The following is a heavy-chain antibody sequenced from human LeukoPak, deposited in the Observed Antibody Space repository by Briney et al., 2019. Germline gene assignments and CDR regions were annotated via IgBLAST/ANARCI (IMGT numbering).Heavy chain of an antibody. V-gene: IGHV3-66*02. D-gene: IGHD3-9*01. Sequence: GGSLRLSCAASGFTVSSNYMSWVRQAPGKGLEWVSVIYSGGSTYYADSVKGRFTISRDNSKNTLYLQMNSLRAEDTAVYYCATRYDILTGRSVGYFDYWGQGTLVTVSS. CDR3: ATRYDILTGRSVGYFDY. J-gene: IGHJ4*02. CDR2: IYSGGST. CDR1: GFTVSSNY.